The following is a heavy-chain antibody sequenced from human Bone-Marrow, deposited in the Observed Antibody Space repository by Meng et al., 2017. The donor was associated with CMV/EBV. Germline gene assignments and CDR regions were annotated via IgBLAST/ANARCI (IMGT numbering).Heavy chain of an antibody. V-gene: IGHV3-30*04. CDR3: ASSVMDV. Sequence: GESLKISCAASGFTFSRFIMHWVRQAPGKGLEWVAVMSSDGSNNYYADSVKGRFTISRDNSRNTLYLQMNSLRAEDTAVYYCASSVMDVWGQGTTVTVSS. CDR1: GFTFSRFI. CDR2: MSSDGSNN. J-gene: IGHJ6*02.